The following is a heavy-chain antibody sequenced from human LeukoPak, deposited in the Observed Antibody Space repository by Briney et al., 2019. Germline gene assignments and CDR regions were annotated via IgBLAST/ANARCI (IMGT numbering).Heavy chain of an antibody. CDR2: INHSGST. Sequence: SETLSLTCAVYGGSFSGYYWSWIRQPPGKGLEWIGEINHSGSTNYNPSLKSRVTISVDTSKNQFSLKLSSVTAADTAVYYCARAGSDRHCSGGSCPRFDYWGQGTLVTVSS. V-gene: IGHV4-34*01. D-gene: IGHD2-15*01. J-gene: IGHJ4*02. CDR3: ARAGSDRHCSGGSCPRFDY. CDR1: GGSFSGYY.